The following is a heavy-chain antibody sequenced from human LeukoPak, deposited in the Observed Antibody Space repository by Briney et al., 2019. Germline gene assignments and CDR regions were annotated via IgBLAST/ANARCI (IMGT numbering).Heavy chain of an antibody. CDR2: IKEDGTET. J-gene: IGHJ4*02. Sequence: GGSLRLSCAASGFMFSSNWMSWVRLAPGKGLEWVANIKEDGTETYYVDSVKGRFTISRDNAKNSLYLQMNSLRVEDTAVYYCAKEGRSLQTYWGRGTLVTVSS. CDR3: AKEGRSLQTY. D-gene: IGHD5-24*01. V-gene: IGHV3-7*03. CDR1: GFMFSSNW.